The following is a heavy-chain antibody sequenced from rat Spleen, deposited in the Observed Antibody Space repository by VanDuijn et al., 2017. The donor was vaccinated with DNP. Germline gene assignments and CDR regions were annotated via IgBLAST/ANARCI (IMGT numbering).Heavy chain of an antibody. CDR2: ISYDGVHA. CDR1: GFTFSGYW. D-gene: IGHD4-3*01. V-gene: IGHV5-31*01. CDR3: TSPVPSGHYVMDA. J-gene: IGHJ4*01. Sequence: EVQLVESGGDLVQPGGSLKLSCVTSGFTFSGYWMFWIRQAPGRGLEWVASISYDGVHAYYRGSVKGRFTISRDNAKNSLYLQMDSLRSEDTATYYCTSPVPSGHYVMDAWGQGTSVTVSS.